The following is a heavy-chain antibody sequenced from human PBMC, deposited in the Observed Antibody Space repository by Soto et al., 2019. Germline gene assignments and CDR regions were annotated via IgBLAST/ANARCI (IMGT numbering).Heavy chain of an antibody. CDR1: GFTFSNYA. CDR2: ISYDGTKK. J-gene: IGHJ4*02. CDR3: ARGKQLLASPFDY. D-gene: IGHD5-18*01. V-gene: IGHV3-30-3*01. Sequence: QPGGSLRLSCVASGFTFSNYAMHWVRQAPGKGLEWVAVISYDGTKKYYADSVKGRFTFSTDNFKNTLYLQFTSLRLDDTAVFYCARGKQLLASPFDYWGKGPVVTVSS.